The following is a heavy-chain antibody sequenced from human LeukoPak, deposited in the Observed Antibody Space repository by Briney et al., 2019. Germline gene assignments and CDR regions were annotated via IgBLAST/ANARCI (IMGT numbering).Heavy chain of an antibody. CDR1: GGFISSSNYY. J-gene: IGHJ6*03. D-gene: IGHD3-10*01. V-gene: IGHV4-39*01. CDR2: IYYSGTT. CDR3: VRQISDYYYYYIDV. Sequence: SETLSLTCAVSGGFISSSNYYWGWVRQPPGKGLEWIGTIYYSGTTYYSPSLESRVTISEDMSKNQLSLTLRSVTAADTAVYYCVRQISDYYYYYIDVWGVGTPVIVSS.